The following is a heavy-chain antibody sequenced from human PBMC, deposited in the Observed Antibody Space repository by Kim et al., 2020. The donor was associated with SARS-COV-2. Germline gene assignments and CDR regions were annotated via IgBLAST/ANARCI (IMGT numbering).Heavy chain of an antibody. CDR2: IRSKAYGGTT. V-gene: IGHV3-49*04. CDR1: GFTFGDYA. CDR3: TRVFGVVVVAAIDY. Sequence: GGSLRLSCTASGFTFGDYAMSWVRQAPGKGLEWVGFIRSKAYGGTTEYAASVKGRFTISRDDSKSIAYLQMNSLKTEDTAVYYCTRVFGVVVVAAIDYWGQGTLVTVSS. D-gene: IGHD2-15*01. J-gene: IGHJ4*02.